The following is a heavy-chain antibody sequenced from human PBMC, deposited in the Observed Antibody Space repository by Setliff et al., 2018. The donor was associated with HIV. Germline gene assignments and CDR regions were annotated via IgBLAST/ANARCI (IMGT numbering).Heavy chain of an antibody. V-gene: IGHV1-46*01. CDR1: GSTFITYH. CDR3: AEVTCSPDSCFLDY. D-gene: IGHD2-15*01. Sequence: ASVKVSCKASGSTFITYHVHLVRQAPGQGLEWMGIINPNTGSTSYAQKFQGRVTMTWDTSSGTVYMDLNSLKSEDTAVYYCAEVTCSPDSCFLDYWGQGTLVTVSS. J-gene: IGHJ4*02. CDR2: INPNTGST.